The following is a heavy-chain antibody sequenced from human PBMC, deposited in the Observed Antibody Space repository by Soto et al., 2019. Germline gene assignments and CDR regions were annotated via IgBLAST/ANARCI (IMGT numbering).Heavy chain of an antibody. J-gene: IGHJ6*03. CDR3: ATITGAKYYYYMDV. V-gene: IGHV3-11*01. D-gene: IGHD1-20*01. CDR1: GFTFSDYY. CDR2: ISSSGSTI. Sequence: GGSLILSCAASGFTFSDYYMSWIRQAPGKGLEWVSYISSSGSTIYYADSVKGRFTISRDNAKNSLYLQMNSLRAEDTAVYYCATITGAKYYYYMDVWGKGTTVTVSS.